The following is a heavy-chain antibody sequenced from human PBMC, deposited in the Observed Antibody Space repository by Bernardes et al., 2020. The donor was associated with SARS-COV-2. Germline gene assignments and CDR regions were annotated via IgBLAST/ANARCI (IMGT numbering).Heavy chain of an antibody. CDR1: GFTFRDYT. CDR2: IWHDGSRE. J-gene: IGHJ5*01. V-gene: IGHV3-33*01. Sequence: GGSRRLSCAASGFTFRDYTMHWVRQAPGKGLEWVAVIWHDGSREYYVDSVKGRFAISRDNSNNTLYLQMNNLRVEDTALYRCATEDGEWLESWGQGTLVTVSS. CDR3: ATEDGEWLES. D-gene: IGHD4-17*01.